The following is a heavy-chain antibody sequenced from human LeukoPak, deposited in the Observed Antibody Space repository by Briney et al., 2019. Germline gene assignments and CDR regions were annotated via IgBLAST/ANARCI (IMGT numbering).Heavy chain of an antibody. CDR3: ARDLDKYVVATSGFDY. CDR1: GFTFSSYA. D-gene: IGHD5-24*01. V-gene: IGHV3-30-3*01. Sequence: GGSLRLSCAASGFTFSSYAMYWVRHAPGKGLEWVAVISYDGINKYYADSVKGRFTISRDNSENTLYLQMNSLRAEDTAVYYCARDLDKYVVATSGFDYWGQGTLVTVCS. CDR2: ISYDGINK. J-gene: IGHJ4*02.